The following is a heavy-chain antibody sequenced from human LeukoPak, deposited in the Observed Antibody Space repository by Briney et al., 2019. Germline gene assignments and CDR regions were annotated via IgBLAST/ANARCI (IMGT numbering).Heavy chain of an antibody. V-gene: IGHV3-23*01. Sequence: GGSLRLSCAASGFTFSSYAMNWVRQAPGKGLEWVSGISGSADNTYYADSVRGRFTIFRDNSKNTVYLQMNSLRAEDAAVYYCAQANCGDCWGQGTLVIVSS. CDR3: AQANCGDC. CDR2: ISGSADNT. J-gene: IGHJ4*02. D-gene: IGHD1-1*01. CDR1: GFTFSSYA.